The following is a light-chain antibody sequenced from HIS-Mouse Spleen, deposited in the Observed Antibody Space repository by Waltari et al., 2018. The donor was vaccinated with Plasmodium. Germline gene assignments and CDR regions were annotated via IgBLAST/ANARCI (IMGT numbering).Light chain of an antibody. J-gene: IGLJ2*01. Sequence: QRVTISCTGSSSNIGAGYDVHWYQQLPGTAPKLLIYCNSNRPSGVPDRFTGSKSVTSASLAITGLQAEDEADYYCQSYDRSLSGVVFGGGTKLTVL. CDR1: SSNIGAGYD. CDR2: CNS. CDR3: QSYDRSLSGVV. V-gene: IGLV1-40*01.